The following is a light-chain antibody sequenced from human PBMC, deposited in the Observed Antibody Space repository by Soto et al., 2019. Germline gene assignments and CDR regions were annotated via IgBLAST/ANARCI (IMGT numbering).Light chain of an antibody. CDR2: AAS. J-gene: IGKJ1*01. V-gene: IGKV1-39*01. Sequence: DIQMTQSPSSLSASVGDRLTITCRASQSIGDFLNWYRHKPGKAPELLIYAASSLQSGVPSRFSGSGSGTDFTLTISSLQPEDFATYYCQQSFGTPWTFGQGTKVEVK. CDR3: QQSFGTPWT. CDR1: QSIGDF.